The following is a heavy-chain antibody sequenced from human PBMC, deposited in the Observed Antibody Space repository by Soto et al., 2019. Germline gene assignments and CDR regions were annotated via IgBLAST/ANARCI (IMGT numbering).Heavy chain of an antibody. CDR3: ARDGRSVGAGDAFDI. J-gene: IGHJ3*02. CDR2: IIPILGIA. CDR1: GGTFSSYT. D-gene: IGHD2-15*01. Sequence: QVQLVQSGAEVKKPGSSVKVSCKASGGTFSSYTISWVRQAPGQVLEWMGRIIPILGIANYAQKFQGRVTITADKSTSTAYMELSSLRSEDTAVYYCARDGRSVGAGDAFDIWGQGTMVTVSS. V-gene: IGHV1-69*08.